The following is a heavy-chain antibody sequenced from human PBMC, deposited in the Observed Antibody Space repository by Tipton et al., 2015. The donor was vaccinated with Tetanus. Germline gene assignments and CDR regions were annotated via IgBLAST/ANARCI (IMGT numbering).Heavy chain of an antibody. D-gene: IGHD2-8*01. CDR1: GYIFNNYW. J-gene: IGHJ4*02. CDR2: LYPGDSDT. Sequence: EVQLVQSGGEVKKPGESLKISCKGSGYIFNNYWIGWVRQKPGKGLEWMGFLYPGDSDTRYSPSLQGQVTISVDKSINTAYLQWSSLKASDTSMFYCARAHCTDGVCNFDFWGQGALVTVAS. V-gene: IGHV5-51*01. CDR3: ARAHCTDGVCNFDF.